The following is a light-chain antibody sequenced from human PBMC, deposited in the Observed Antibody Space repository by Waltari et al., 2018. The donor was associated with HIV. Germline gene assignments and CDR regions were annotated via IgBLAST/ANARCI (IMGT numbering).Light chain of an antibody. Sequence: DILMTQSLDSMAVTLGERATINCKARQTLLYSSNNKNYLAWYQHKPGQPPKLLIYWASTRQSGVPDRFSGSGSGTNFNLTINKLQAEDVATYYCQQYYRTPLTFGGGTKVGL. CDR3: QQYYRTPLT. CDR2: WAS. V-gene: IGKV4-1*01. CDR1: QTLLYSSNNKNY. J-gene: IGKJ4*01.